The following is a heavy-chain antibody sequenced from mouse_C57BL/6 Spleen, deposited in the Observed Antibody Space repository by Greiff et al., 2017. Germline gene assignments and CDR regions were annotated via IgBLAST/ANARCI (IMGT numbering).Heavy chain of an antibody. D-gene: IGHD2-4*01. CDR1: GFNIKDDY. CDR3: TTGGLRLFDY. Sequence: VQLQQSGAELVRPGASVKLSCTASGFNIKDDYMHWVKQRPEQGLEWIGWIDPENGDTEYASKFQGKATITADTSSNTAYLQLSSLTSEDTAVYYCTTGGLRLFDYWGQGTTLTVSS. CDR2: IDPENGDT. J-gene: IGHJ2*01. V-gene: IGHV14-4*01.